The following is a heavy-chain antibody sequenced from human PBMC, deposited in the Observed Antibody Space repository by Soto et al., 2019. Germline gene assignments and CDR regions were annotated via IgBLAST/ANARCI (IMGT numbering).Heavy chain of an antibody. CDR3: AGMVQVWLPDYYGMDV. V-gene: IGHV1-18*01. D-gene: IGHD5-18*01. J-gene: IGHJ6*02. CDR1: GYDYVTYA. CDR2: ISTLKGNT. Sequence: QAQLVQSGAEVKKPGASVNVSCKASGYDYVTYALTWVRQRPGQVLAWMGWISTLKGNTNYAQNFQGRVTMTTDTSTSIVLLELRSLRSDDTAVGDCAGMVQVWLPDYYGMDVWGQGTTVTVSS.